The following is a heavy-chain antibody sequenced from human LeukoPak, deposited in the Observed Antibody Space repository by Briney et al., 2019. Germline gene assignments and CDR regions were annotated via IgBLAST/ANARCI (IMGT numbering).Heavy chain of an antibody. V-gene: IGHV3-66*01. CDR1: GFTVSSNY. D-gene: IGHD6-13*01. J-gene: IGHJ4*02. Sequence: PGGSLRLSCAASGFTVSSNYMNWVRQAPGKGLEWVSMIYPNGNTFYTDSVKGRFTISRDNSKNTLDLQMSSLRAEDTAVYYCARFSSPFDYWGQGTLVTVSS. CDR2: IYPNGNT. CDR3: ARFSSPFDY.